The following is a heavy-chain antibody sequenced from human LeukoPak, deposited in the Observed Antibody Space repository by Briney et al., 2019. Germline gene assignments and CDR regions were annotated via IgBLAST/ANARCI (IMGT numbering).Heavy chain of an antibody. CDR2: ISYDGSNK. CDR3: AKDSAPPWYSSGWFGFLDY. CDR1: GFTFSSYA. J-gene: IGHJ4*02. V-gene: IGHV3-30*04. Sequence: LPGRSLRLSCAASGFTFSSYAMHWVRQAPGKGLEWVAVISYDGSNKYYADSVKGRFTISRDNSKNTLYLQMNSLRAEDTAVYYCAKDSAPPWYSSGWFGFLDYWGQGTLVTVSS. D-gene: IGHD6-19*01.